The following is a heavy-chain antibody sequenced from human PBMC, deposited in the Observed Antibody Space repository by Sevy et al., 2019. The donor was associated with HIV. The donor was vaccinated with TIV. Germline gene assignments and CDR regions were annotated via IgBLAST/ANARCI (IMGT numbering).Heavy chain of an antibody. CDR3: ARLGIAVAGYFDY. J-gene: IGHJ4*02. Sequence: LSLTCAVSGYSISSGFYWGWIRQPPGKGLEWIVLMYHSGSTYYNSSLQSRVTISVDTSKNQFSLELTSVTAADTAVYYCARLGIAVAGYFDYWGQGTLVTVSS. CDR2: MYHSGST. V-gene: IGHV4-38-2*01. CDR1: GYSISSGFY. D-gene: IGHD6-19*01.